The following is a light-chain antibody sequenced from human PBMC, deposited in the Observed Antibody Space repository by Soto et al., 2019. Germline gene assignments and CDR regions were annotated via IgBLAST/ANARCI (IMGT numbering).Light chain of an antibody. J-gene: IGKJ1*01. CDR1: QSFSHNY. CDR2: GAS. CDR3: QQYRDSRT. Sequence: EIVLTQSPGTLSLSPGERATLSCRASQSFSHNYLAWYQQKPGQAPRLLIYGASSRATGIPDRFSGSGSGTDFTLTISRLEPEDFAVYYCQQYRDSRTFGQGTKVEIK. V-gene: IGKV3-20*01.